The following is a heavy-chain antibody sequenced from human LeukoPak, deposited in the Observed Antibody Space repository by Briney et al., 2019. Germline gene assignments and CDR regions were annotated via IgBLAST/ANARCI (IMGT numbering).Heavy chain of an antibody. J-gene: IGHJ4*02. V-gene: IGHV3-23*01. Sequence: QPGGSLRLSCAASGFTFSSYTMSWVRQAPGKGLEWVSAIIGSGGTTYYADAVKGRFTISRDNSKNTLCLQMNSLRAEDTAVYYCAKDYASGSPAFEYWGQGTLVTVSS. CDR1: GFTFSSYT. CDR3: AKDYASGSPAFEY. CDR2: IIGSGGTT. D-gene: IGHD3-10*01.